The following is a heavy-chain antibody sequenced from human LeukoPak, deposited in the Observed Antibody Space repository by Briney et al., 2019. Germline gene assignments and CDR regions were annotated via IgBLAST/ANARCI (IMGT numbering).Heavy chain of an antibody. D-gene: IGHD5-18*01. V-gene: IGHV4-39*01. Sequence: SETLSLTCTVSGGSISSSSYYWGWIRQPPGKGLEWIGSIYYSGSTYYSPSLKSRVPISVDTSKNQFSLKLSSVTAADTAVYYCARHGGYSYGYWPDYWGQGTLVTVSS. J-gene: IGHJ4*02. CDR3: ARHGGYSYGYWPDY. CDR1: GGSISSSSYY. CDR2: IYYSGST.